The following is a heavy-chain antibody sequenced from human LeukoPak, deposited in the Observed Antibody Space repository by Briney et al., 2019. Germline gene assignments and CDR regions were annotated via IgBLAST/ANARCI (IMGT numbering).Heavy chain of an antibody. CDR3: AKDLRELRYCSGGSCYSEICFDY. CDR1: GFTFSSYG. CDR2: IQYDGSNE. D-gene: IGHD2-15*01. Sequence: GGSLRLSCAASGFTFSSYGMHWVRQAPGKGLEWVAYIQYDGSNEQYAHSVKGRFRISRDSSQNILYLQMNSLRAEDTAVYYCAKDLRELRYCSGGSCYSEICFDYWGQGTLVTVSS. V-gene: IGHV3-30*02. J-gene: IGHJ4*02.